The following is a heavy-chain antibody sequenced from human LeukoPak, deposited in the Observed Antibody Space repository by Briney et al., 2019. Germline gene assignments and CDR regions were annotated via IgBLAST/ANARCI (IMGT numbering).Heavy chain of an antibody. Sequence: PGGSLRLSCAASGFTFSSYWMNWVRQAPGKGLEWVSSVSNSGDYIHYADSVKGRFTISRDNAKNSLYLQMNSLRAEDTAVYYCARDVVEDIVVVPAAMIDYWGQGTLVTVSS. J-gene: IGHJ4*02. CDR2: VSNSGDYI. CDR1: GFTFSSYW. D-gene: IGHD2-2*01. CDR3: ARDVVEDIVVVPAAMIDY. V-gene: IGHV3-21*04.